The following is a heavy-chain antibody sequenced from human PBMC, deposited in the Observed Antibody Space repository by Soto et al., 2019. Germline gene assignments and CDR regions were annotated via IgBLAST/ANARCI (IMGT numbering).Heavy chain of an antibody. CDR1: GGSFSGYY. D-gene: IGHD2-2*01. J-gene: IGHJ4*02. CDR3: AMSLKDIVVVPAAFDY. CDR2: INHSGST. Sequence: SETLSLTCAVYGGSFSGYYWSWILQPPGKGLEWIGEINHSGSTNYNPSLKSRVTISVDTSKNQFSLKLSSVTAADKAVYYCAMSLKDIVVVPAAFDYWGQGTLVTVSS. V-gene: IGHV4-34*01.